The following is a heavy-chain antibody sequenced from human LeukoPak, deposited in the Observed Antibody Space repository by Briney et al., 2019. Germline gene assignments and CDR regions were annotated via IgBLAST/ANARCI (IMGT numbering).Heavy chain of an antibody. CDR1: GFTFSDHY. CDR2: TRNKANSYST. V-gene: IGHV3-72*01. J-gene: IGHJ6*03. CDR3: AREARVLYYMEV. D-gene: IGHD2-8*01. Sequence: GGSLRLSCAASGFTFSDHYMDGVRQAPGKGVEWVGRTRNKANSYSTEYAPSVKGRFTISTDDSQNSLYLQMNSLKTEDTAVYYCAREARVLYYMEVWGKGTTVTVSS.